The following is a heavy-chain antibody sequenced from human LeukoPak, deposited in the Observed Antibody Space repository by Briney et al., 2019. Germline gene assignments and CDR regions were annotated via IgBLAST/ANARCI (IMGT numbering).Heavy chain of an antibody. V-gene: IGHV3-23*01. J-gene: IGHJ4*02. D-gene: IGHD4-23*01. CDR3: AKDVTVVTPRDLFDY. CDR1: GFTFSTYA. CDR2: ISGRGGST. Sequence: GGSLRLSCVASGFTFSTYAMTWVRQAPGKGLEWVSAISGRGGSTYYADSVKGRSTISRDNSKITVYLQMNSLRAEDTAVYYCAKDVTVVTPRDLFDYWGQGTLVTVSS.